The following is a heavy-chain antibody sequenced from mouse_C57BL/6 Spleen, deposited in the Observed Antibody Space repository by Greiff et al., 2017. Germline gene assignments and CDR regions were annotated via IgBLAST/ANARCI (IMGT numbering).Heavy chain of an antibody. CDR1: GYTFTDYY. CDR3: ARWGYDYDLYFDV. D-gene: IGHD2-4*01. J-gene: IGHJ1*03. V-gene: IGHV1-19*01. Sequence: EVQLQQSGPVLVKPGASVKMSCKASGYTFTDYYMNWVKQSHGKSLEWIGVINPSNGGTSYNQKFKGKATLTVDKSSSTAYMELNSLTSEDSAVYYCARWGYDYDLYFDVWGTGTTVTVSS. CDR2: INPSNGGT.